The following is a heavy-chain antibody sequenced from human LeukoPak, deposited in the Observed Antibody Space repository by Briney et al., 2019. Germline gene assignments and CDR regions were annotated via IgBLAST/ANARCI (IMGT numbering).Heavy chain of an antibody. J-gene: IGHJ4*02. D-gene: IGHD3-10*01. CDR2: IYSGGST. CDR1: GFTVSSNY. Sequence: GGSLRLSCAASGFTVSSNYMSWVRQAPGKGLEWVSVIYSGGSTYYADSVKGRFTISRDNSKNTLYLQMNSLRAEDTAVYYCARVMVRGVMSYWGQGTLVTVSS. V-gene: IGHV3-53*01. CDR3: ARVMVRGVMSY.